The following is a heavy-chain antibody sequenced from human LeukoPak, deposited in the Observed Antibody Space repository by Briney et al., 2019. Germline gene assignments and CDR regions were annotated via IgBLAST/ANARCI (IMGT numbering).Heavy chain of an antibody. D-gene: IGHD6-13*01. CDR1: GFTFSRYA. CDR2: ISGSSDST. CDR3: AKDRRIAAAGTNYFDY. Sequence: GGSLRLSCAASGFTFSRYAMHWVRQAPGKGLEWVSTISGSSDSTHYADSVKGRFTISRDSSENTLYLQMNSLRAEDTALYYCAKDRRIAAAGTNYFDYWGQGTLVTVSS. V-gene: IGHV3-23*01. J-gene: IGHJ4*02.